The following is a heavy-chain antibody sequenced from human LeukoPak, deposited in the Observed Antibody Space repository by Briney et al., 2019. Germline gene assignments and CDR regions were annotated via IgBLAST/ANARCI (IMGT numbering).Heavy chain of an antibody. CDR2: ISAYNGNT. CDR3: VAIVGATYYDFWSGYYLFDY. Sequence: GASVKVSCKASGYTFTSYGISWVRQASGQGLEWMGWISAYNGNTNYAQKLQGRVTMTTDTSTSTAYMELRSLRSDDTAVYYCVAIVGATYYDFWSGYYLFDYWGQGTLVTVSS. J-gene: IGHJ4*02. D-gene: IGHD3-3*01. CDR1: GYTFTSYG. V-gene: IGHV1-18*01.